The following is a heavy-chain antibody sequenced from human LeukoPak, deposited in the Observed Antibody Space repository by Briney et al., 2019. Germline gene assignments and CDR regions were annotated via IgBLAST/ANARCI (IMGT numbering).Heavy chain of an antibody. V-gene: IGHV1-18*01. CDR2: ISAYNGNT. J-gene: IGHJ3*02. D-gene: IGHD3-22*01. CDR3: ARDNLLRSYESGALDAFEI. CDR1: GYTFTSYG. Sequence: ASVKVSCKASGYTFTSYGISWVRQPPGQGLEWMGWISAYNGNTNYAQKLKGRVTMPTDTSTSTAYMALRSLRSDDTAVYYCARDNLLRSYESGALDAFEIWGQGTMVTVSS.